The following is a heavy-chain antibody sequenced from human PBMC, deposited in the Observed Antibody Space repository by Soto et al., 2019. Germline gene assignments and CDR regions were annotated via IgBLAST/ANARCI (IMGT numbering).Heavy chain of an antibody. CDR3: GKDAGADA. CDR1: GFRFTGYG. D-gene: IGHD3-10*01. CDR2: ITFDGRHQ. Sequence: QVQLVESGGGVVQPGGSLRLSCAASGFRFTGYGMFWVRQAPGKGLEWVARITFDGRHQFYGDSVKGRFTISRDISKNTLYLQMNNLTTEDTAVYYCGKDAGADAWGQGTLVIVTS. J-gene: IGHJ5*02. V-gene: IGHV3-30*18.